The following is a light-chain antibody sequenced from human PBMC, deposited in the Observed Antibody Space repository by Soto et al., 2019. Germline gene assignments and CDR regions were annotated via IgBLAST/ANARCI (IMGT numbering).Light chain of an antibody. Sequence: EIVMTQSPATLSVSPGERATLSCRASQSISSELALYQQKPGQPPRLLIYGASTRATGVPARFTGSGSGSDFTLTISGLQSEDFAVYYCQQGHNWPLTFGQGTRLEI. CDR1: QSISSE. CDR2: GAS. J-gene: IGKJ2*01. V-gene: IGKV3-15*01. CDR3: QQGHNWPLT.